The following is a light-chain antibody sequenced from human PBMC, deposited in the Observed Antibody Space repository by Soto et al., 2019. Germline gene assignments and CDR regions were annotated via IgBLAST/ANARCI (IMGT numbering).Light chain of an antibody. CDR3: QHYHNWPRT. Sequence: EIVLTQSPATLSVSPWGRATLSCRASQSISSKLAWYQQKPGHPPRLLIYDASTRATGIPARFSGSGSGTESTLTISSLQSEDFAVYHCQHYHNWPRTFGQGTKVDIK. J-gene: IGKJ1*01. CDR2: DAS. CDR1: QSISSK. V-gene: IGKV3-15*01.